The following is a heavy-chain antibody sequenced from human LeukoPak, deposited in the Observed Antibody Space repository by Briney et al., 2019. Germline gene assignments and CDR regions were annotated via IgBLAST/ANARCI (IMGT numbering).Heavy chain of an antibody. CDR2: ISGSGGST. Sequence: PGGSLRLSCAASGFTYSSYAMSWVRQAPGKGLEWVSGISGSGGSTYYADSVKGRFTISRDNSKNTLYLQMNSLRAEDTAVYYCAKVEWELDNWFDPWGQGTLVTVSS. V-gene: IGHV3-23*01. CDR3: AKVEWELDNWFDP. D-gene: IGHD1-26*01. CDR1: GFTYSSYA. J-gene: IGHJ5*02.